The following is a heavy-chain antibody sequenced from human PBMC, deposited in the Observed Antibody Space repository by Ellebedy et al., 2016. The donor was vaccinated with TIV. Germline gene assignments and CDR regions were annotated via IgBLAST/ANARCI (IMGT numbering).Heavy chain of an antibody. Sequence: GGSLRLXXAASGFTFSSYWMHWVRQAPGKGLEWVANINQDGSEIHYVDSVKGRFTISRDNAKNTLYLQMNSLRAEDTAVYYCARGDGSSGWYFDYWGQGTLVTVSS. CDR2: INQDGSEI. V-gene: IGHV3-7*01. CDR1: GFTFSSYW. J-gene: IGHJ4*02. CDR3: ARGDGSSGWYFDY. D-gene: IGHD6-19*01.